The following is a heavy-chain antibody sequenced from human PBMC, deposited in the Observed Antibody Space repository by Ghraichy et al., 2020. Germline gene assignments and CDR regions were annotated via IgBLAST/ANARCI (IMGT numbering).Heavy chain of an antibody. CDR2: IFYTGTA. Sequence: SETLSLTCSVSGGSMSPFHWSWVRKSPGKGLEWIGNIFYTGTATYNSALKSRVTISIDTSTNQFSLKLRSMTAADTAVYYCARVMTSYCGGDCYSHYFAFWGQGTLVIASS. D-gene: IGHD2-21*02. CDR1: GGSMSPFH. CDR3: ARVMTSYCGGDCYSHYFAF. J-gene: IGHJ4*02. V-gene: IGHV4-59*01.